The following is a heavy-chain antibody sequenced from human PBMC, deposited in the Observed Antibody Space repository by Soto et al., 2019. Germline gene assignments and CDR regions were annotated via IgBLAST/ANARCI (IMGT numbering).Heavy chain of an antibody. V-gene: IGHV1-69*04. Sequence: SVKVSCKASGGTFSSYTISWVRQAPGQGLEWMGRIIPILGIANYAQKFQGRVTITADKSTSTAYMELSSLSSEDTAVYYCAREAHGGPTDYWGQGTLVTVSS. CDR2: IIPILGIA. CDR1: GGTFSSYT. D-gene: IGHD4-17*01. J-gene: IGHJ4*02. CDR3: AREAHGGPTDY.